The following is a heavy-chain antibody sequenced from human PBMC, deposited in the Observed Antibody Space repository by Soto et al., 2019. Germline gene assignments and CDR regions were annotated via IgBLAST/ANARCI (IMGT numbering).Heavy chain of an antibody. Sequence: PGGSLRLSCSASGFTFSSYTIHWVRQAPGKGLEYVSAISSSGGSTYYADSVKGRFTISRDNSKNTLYLQMSSLRAEDTAVYYCVKAQVTYYFDSSGPFDIWGQRTLVPGSS. CDR3: VKAQVTYYFDSSGPFDI. CDR1: GFTFSSYT. J-gene: IGHJ3*02. CDR2: ISSSGGST. V-gene: IGHV3-64D*08. D-gene: IGHD3-22*01.